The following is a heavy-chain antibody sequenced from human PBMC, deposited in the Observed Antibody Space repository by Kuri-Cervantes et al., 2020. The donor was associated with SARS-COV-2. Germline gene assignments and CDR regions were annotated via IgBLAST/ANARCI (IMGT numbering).Heavy chain of an antibody. CDR3: ATAGSQYNWNDGPSYNWFDP. Sequence: ASVKVSCKASGYTFTSYGISWVRQAPGQGLEWMGWISAYNGNTNYAQKLHGRVTMTTDTSTSTAYMELRSLRSDDTAVYYCATAGSQYNWNDGPSYNWFDPWGQGTLVTVSS. J-gene: IGHJ5*02. CDR2: ISAYNGNT. D-gene: IGHD1-20*01. CDR1: GYTFTSYG. V-gene: IGHV1-18*01.